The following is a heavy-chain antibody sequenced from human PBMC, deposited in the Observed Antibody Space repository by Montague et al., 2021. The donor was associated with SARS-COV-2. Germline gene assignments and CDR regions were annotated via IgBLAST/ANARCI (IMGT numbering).Heavy chain of an antibody. J-gene: IGHJ4*02. CDR2: IYYSGST. Sequence: SETLSLTCTVSGGSISSSRYYWGWIRQPPGKGLEWIGSIYYSGSTYYNPSLKSRVTISVDTSKNQFSLKLSSVTAADTAVYYCARQSVNYYDSSGYPFDYWGQGTLVTVSS. V-gene: IGHV4-39*01. CDR3: ARQSVNYYDSSGYPFDY. D-gene: IGHD3-22*01. CDR1: GGSISSSRYY.